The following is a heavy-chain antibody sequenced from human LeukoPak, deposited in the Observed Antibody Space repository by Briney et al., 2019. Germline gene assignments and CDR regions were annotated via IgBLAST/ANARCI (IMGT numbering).Heavy chain of an antibody. CDR1: GFTFSSYA. D-gene: IGHD3-22*01. Sequence: PGGSLRLSCAASGFTFSSYAMSWVRQAPGKGLEWVARIKSKTDGGTTDYAAPVKGRFTISRDDSKNTLYLQMNSLKTEDTAVYYCTTHYYDSSGYLYYFDYWGQGTLVTVSS. CDR2: IKSKTDGGTT. CDR3: TTHYYDSSGYLYYFDY. V-gene: IGHV3-15*01. J-gene: IGHJ4*02.